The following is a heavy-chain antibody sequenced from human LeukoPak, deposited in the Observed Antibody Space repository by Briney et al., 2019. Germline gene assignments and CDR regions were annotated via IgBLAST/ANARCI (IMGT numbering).Heavy chain of an antibody. V-gene: IGHV4-39*07. CDR3: TRETSSRYFDY. J-gene: IGHJ4*02. Sequence: SETLSLTCTVSGGSISSSSYYWGWIRQPPGKGLEWIGSIYYSGSTYYNPSLKSRVTISVDTSKNQFSLKLSSVTAADMAVYYCTRETSSRYFDYWGQGTLVTVSS. CDR1: GGSISSSSYY. CDR2: IYYSGST.